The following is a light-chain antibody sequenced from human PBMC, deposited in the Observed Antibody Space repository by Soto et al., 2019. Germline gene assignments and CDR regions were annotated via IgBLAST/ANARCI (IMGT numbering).Light chain of an antibody. CDR1: QTIDSW. J-gene: IGKJ1*01. Sequence: DIQITQSPSCLSSSVEERLIITCRASQTIDSWLAWYQQRPGKPPNLLIYKASTLASGVPSRFSGSGSGTEFTLTINSLQPDDFATYYCQQYHIYSGTFGQGTKVDIK. V-gene: IGKV1-5*03. CDR2: KAS. CDR3: QQYHIYSGT.